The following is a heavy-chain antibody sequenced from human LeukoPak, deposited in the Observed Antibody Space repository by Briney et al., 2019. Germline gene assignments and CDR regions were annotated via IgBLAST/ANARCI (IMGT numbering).Heavy chain of an antibody. CDR1: GFTFSSYT. D-gene: IGHD3-16*01. CDR2: IGTSTTTI. V-gene: IGHV3-48*04. J-gene: IGHJ4*02. CDR3: ARELNGYGYYFFDY. Sequence: QPGGSLRLSCAASGFTFSSYTMNWVRQPPGKGLEWVSNIGTSTTTIYYADSVKGRFTISRDNAKNSLYLQMNGLGAEDTAVYYCARELNGYGYYFFDYWGPGTLVTVSS.